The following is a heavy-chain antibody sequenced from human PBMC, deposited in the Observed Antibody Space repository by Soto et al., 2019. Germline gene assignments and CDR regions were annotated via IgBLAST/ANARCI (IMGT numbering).Heavy chain of an antibody. J-gene: IGHJ6*02. CDR1: GFTFSSYA. CDR2: ISGSGGST. CDR3: ARIEEPDYYYYYGMDV. Sequence: GGSLRLSCAASGFTFSSYAMSWVRQAPGKGLEWVSAISGSGGSTYYADSVKGRFTISRDNSKNTLYLQMNSLRAEDTAVYYCARIEEPDYYYYYGMDVWGQGTTVTVSS. V-gene: IGHV3-23*01. D-gene: IGHD1-1*01.